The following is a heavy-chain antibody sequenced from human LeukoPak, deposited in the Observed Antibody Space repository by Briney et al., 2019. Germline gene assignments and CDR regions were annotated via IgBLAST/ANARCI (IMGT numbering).Heavy chain of an antibody. D-gene: IGHD2/OR15-2a*01. CDR2: ISDIGSI. V-gene: IGHV4-59*08. Sequence: PSETLSLTCTVSGGSISSYYWSWLRQPPGKGLEWIAYISDIGSINYNPSLKSRVTISLDTSKNQFSLKLSSVTAADTAVYYCAGHHPRNTVDFWGQGTLVTVSS. J-gene: IGHJ4*02. CDR1: GGSISSYY. CDR3: AGHHPRNTVDF.